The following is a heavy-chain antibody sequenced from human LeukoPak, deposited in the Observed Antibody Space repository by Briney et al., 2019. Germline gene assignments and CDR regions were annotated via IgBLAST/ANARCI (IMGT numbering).Heavy chain of an antibody. J-gene: IGHJ6*03. CDR1: GGSISSSNW. V-gene: IGHV4-4*02. D-gene: IGHD2/OR15-2a*01. Sequence: PSETLSLTCAVSGGSISSSNWWSWVRQPPGKGLEWIGRIFHSGTTDYKTSLKGRVTISVDKSKNQFSLTLTSVTAADTAVYYCAKLTPTTLSLYYYMDVWGKGTTVTVSS. CDR2: IFHSGTT. CDR3: AKLTPTTLSLYYYMDV.